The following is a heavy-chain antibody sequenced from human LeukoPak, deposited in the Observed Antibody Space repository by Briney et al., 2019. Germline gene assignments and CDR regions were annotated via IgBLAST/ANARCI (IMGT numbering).Heavy chain of an antibody. J-gene: IGHJ4*02. CDR1: GYSFTSXW. CDR3: ARRAHPAASFDY. Sequence: GSXXIXXKGSGYSFTSXWXGWGRXMPGKGLXXXGIIYPGDSDTRYSPSFQGQVTISADKSISTAYLQWSSLKASDTAMYYCARRAHPAASFDYWGQGTLVTVSS. CDR2: IYPGDSDT. V-gene: IGHV5-51*01. D-gene: IGHD2-2*01.